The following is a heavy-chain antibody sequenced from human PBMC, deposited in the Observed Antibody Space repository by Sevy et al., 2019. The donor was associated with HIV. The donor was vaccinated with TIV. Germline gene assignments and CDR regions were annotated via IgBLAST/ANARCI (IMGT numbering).Heavy chain of an antibody. J-gene: IGHJ4*02. CDR3: ATTKDYYDSSGSPFDY. CDR1: GYTLTQLS. CDR2: FDPEDGET. Sequence: ASVKVSCKVSGYTLTQLSMHWVRQAPGKGLEWMGSFDPEDGETLYAQNFQGRVTMTEDTSTDTAYMALSSLGSEDTAIYYCATTKDYYDSSGSPFDYWGQGTLVTVSS. D-gene: IGHD3-22*01. V-gene: IGHV1-24*01.